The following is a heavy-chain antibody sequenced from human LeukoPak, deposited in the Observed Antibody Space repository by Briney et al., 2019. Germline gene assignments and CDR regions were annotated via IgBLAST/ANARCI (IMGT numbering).Heavy chain of an antibody. CDR1: GGSFSGYY. CDR3: ARVRISPMVRGVIAP. Sequence: SETLSLTCAVYGGSFSGYYWSWIRQPPGKGLEWIGEINHSGSTNYNPSLKSRVTISVDTSKNQFSLELSSVTAADTAVYYCARVRISPMVRGVIAPWGQGTLVTVSS. J-gene: IGHJ5*02. V-gene: IGHV4-34*01. CDR2: INHSGST. D-gene: IGHD3-10*01.